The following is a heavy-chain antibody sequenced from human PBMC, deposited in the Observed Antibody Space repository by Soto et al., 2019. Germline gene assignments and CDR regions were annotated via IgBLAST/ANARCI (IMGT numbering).Heavy chain of an antibody. D-gene: IGHD6-19*01. J-gene: IGHJ4*02. CDR2: ISIISSYI. Sequence: PGGSLRLSCAASGFTFSSYSMYWARQAPAKGLEWVSAISIISSYIYYADSVKGRFTISRDNAKNSLYLQMNSLRAEDTAVYYCARDDSSGLAYYCDYWGEATLVTVSS. V-gene: IGHV3-21*01. CDR3: ARDDSSGLAYYCDY. CDR1: GFTFSSYS.